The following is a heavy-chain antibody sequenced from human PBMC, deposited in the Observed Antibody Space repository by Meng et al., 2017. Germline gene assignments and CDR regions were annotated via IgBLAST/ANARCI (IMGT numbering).Heavy chain of an antibody. D-gene: IGHD2-8*01. CDR1: GFTFSNYA. V-gene: IGHV3-30*01. CDR3: ATEYVDAFNI. CDR2: ISYDGSNK. J-gene: IGHJ3*02. Sequence: QVQLVESGGGVVQPGRSLRLSCAASGFTFSNYAIHWVRQAPGKGLEWVAVISYDGSNKYYADSVKGRFTISRDNSKNTLYLQMNSLRAEDTAVYYCATEYVDAFNIWGQGTMVTVSS.